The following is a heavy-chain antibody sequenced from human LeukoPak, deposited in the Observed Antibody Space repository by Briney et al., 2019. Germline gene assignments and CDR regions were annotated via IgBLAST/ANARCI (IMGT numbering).Heavy chain of an antibody. V-gene: IGHV4-61*01. CDR2: IYYSGST. D-gene: IGHD6-19*01. Sequence: PSQTLSLTCTVSGDSISSGTYYWSWIRQPPGKGLEWIGYIYYSGSTNYNPSLKSRVTISVDTSKNQFSLKLSSVTAADTAVYYCARLLFGIAVAAPEYYGMDVWGQGTTVTVSS. CDR3: ARLLFGIAVAAPEYYGMDV. CDR1: GDSISSGTYY. J-gene: IGHJ6*02.